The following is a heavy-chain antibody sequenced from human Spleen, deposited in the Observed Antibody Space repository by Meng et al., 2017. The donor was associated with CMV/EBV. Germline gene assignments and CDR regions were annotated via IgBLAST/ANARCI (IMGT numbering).Heavy chain of an antibody. V-gene: IGHV4-61*01. D-gene: IGHD1-26*01. Sequence: ESLKISCTVSGGSLRRSSYCWSWIRQPPGKGLEWIGYIYYSGSTNYNSSLKSRVTISVDTSKNQFSLNLSSVTAADTAVYYCTRASGLYSGSYYFDYWGQGTLVTVSS. CDR2: IYYSGST. J-gene: IGHJ4*02. CDR3: TRASGLYSGSYYFDY. CDR1: GGSLRRSSYC.